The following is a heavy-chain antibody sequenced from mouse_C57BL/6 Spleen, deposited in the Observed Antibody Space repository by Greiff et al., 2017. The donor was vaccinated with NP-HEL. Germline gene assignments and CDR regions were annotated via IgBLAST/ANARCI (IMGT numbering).Heavy chain of an antibody. CDR1: GYTFTSYW. CDR2: IDPSDSET. J-gene: IGHJ4*01. Sequence: QVQLQQPGAELVRPGSSVKLSCKASGYTFTSYWMHWVKQRPIQGLEWIGNIDPSDSETHYNQKFKDKATLTVDKSSSTAYMQLSSLTSEDSAVYYCAREGYYYGSSYAMDYWGQGTSVTVSS. D-gene: IGHD1-1*01. CDR3: AREGYYYGSSYAMDY. V-gene: IGHV1-52*01.